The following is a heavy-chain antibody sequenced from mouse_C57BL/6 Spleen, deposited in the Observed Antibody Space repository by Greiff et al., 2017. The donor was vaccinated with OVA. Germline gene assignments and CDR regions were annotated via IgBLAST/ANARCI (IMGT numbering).Heavy chain of an antibody. CDR3: ARHETTVVANPGAMDY. CDR1: GFTFSSYG. D-gene: IGHD1-1*01. Sequence: EVKVEESGGDLVKPGGSLKLSCAASGFTFSSYGMSWVRQTPDKRLEWVATISSGGSYTYYPDSVKGRFTISRDNAKNTLYLQMSSLKSEDTAMYDCARHETTVVANPGAMDYWGQGTSVTVSS. CDR2: ISSGGSYT. V-gene: IGHV5-6*02. J-gene: IGHJ4*01.